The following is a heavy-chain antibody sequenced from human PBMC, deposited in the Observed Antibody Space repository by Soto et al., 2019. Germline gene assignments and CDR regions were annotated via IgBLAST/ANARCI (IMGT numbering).Heavy chain of an antibody. D-gene: IGHD3-10*01. Sequence: QLQLQESGPGLVKPSETLSLTCTVSGGSISRSRYYWGWIRQPPGKGLEWIGSIYYSGSTYYNPSLKSRVTISVDTSKNQFSLKLSSVTAADTAVYYCARHPDVARGGFDPWGQGTLVTVSS. J-gene: IGHJ5*02. CDR3: ARHPDVARGGFDP. V-gene: IGHV4-39*01. CDR2: IYYSGST. CDR1: GGSISRSRYY.